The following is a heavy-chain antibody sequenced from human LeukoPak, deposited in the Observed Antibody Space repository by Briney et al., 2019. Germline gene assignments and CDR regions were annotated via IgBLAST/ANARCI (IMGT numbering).Heavy chain of an antibody. Sequence: SETLSLTCAVYGGSFSGYYWSWIRQPPGKGLEWIGEINHSGSTNYNPSLKSRVTISVDTSKNQFSLKLSSVTAADTAVYYCARVFSWNDEYYYYYMDVWGKGTTVTISS. CDR2: INHSGST. CDR1: GGSFSGYY. CDR3: ARVFSWNDEYYYYYMDV. V-gene: IGHV4-34*01. J-gene: IGHJ6*03. D-gene: IGHD1-1*01.